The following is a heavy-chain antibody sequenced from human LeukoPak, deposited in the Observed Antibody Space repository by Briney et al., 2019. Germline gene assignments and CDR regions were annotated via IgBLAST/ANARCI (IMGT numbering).Heavy chain of an antibody. D-gene: IGHD1-26*01. CDR1: GGSISSYY. V-gene: IGHV4-59*08. J-gene: IGHJ5*02. CDR3: AAGSGSYQKAWFDP. CDR2: IYYSGST. Sequence: PSETLSLTCTVSGGSISSYYWSWIRQPPGKGLEWIEYIYYSGSTNYNPSLKSRVTISVDTSKNQFSLKLSSVTAADTAVYYCAAGSGSYQKAWFDPWGQGTLVTVSS.